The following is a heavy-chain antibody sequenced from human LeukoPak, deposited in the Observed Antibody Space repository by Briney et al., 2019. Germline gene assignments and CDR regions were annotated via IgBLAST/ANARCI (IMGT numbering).Heavy chain of an antibody. Sequence: RASVKVSCKASGYTFTSYDINWVRQATGQGLEWMGWMNPNSGNTGYAQKFQGRVTMTRNTSISTAYMELSSLRSEDTAVYYCARSFDSSGYHYHYWGQGTLVTVSS. V-gene: IGHV1-8*01. CDR1: GYTFTSYD. CDR3: ARSFDSSGYHYHY. CDR2: MNPNSGNT. D-gene: IGHD3-22*01. J-gene: IGHJ4*02.